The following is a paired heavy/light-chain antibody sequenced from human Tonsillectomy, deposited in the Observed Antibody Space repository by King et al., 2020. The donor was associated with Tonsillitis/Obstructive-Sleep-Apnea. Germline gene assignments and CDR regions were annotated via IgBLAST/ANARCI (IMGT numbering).Heavy chain of an antibody. CDR2: IYYSGLT. CDR3: ARQMGLSKGRYYFDY. D-gene: IGHD1-26*01. V-gene: IGHV4-39*01. CDR1: GGSISSSNYY. J-gene: IGHJ4*02. Sequence: QLQLQESGPGLVKSSETLSLTCTGSGGSISSSNYYWGWIRQPPGKGLEWIGSIYYSGLTYYNPSLKSRVTISVDSSKNQFSLNLTSVIAADTAVYFCARQMGLSKGRYYFDYWGQGILVTVSS.
Light chain of an antibody. CDR3: SSYAGTNSLV. J-gene: IGLJ2*01. Sequence: QSALTQPPSASGSPGQSVTISCTGTSSDIGAYKYVSWYQQHPGKAPKLMIYEVSMRPSGVPDRFSGSKSGNTASLTVSGLQADDEADYYCSSYAGTNSLVFGGGTKLTVL. CDR2: EVS. CDR1: SSDIGAYKY. V-gene: IGLV2-8*01.